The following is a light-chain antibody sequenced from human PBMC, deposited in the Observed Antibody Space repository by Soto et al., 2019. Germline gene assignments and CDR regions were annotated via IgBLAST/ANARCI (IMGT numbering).Light chain of an antibody. Sequence: IVLKQSPATLSVSRVERATLCCRASQSVSSNLAWYQQKPGQAPRLLIYDASNRATGIPARFSGSGSGTDFTLTISSLEPEDFAVYYCQQRSNLITFGQGTRLEIK. J-gene: IGKJ5*01. CDR2: DAS. CDR1: QSVSSN. CDR3: QQRSNLIT. V-gene: IGKV3-11*01.